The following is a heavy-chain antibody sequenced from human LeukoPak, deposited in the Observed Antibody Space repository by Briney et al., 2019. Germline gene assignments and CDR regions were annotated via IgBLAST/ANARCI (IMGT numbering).Heavy chain of an antibody. CDR1: GYTFTDYG. D-gene: IGHD3-3*01. J-gene: IGHJ4*02. CDR3: ARDEIFGVGTHFDY. V-gene: IGHV1-18*01. CDR2: ISVYNVNT. Sequence: ASVKVSCKTSGYTFTDYGISWVRQAPGQGLEWMGWISVYNVNTNYAQKFQGRVTMTRDTSTNAVYMELTSLTSDDTAVYFCARDEIFGVGTHFDYWGQGTLVIVSS.